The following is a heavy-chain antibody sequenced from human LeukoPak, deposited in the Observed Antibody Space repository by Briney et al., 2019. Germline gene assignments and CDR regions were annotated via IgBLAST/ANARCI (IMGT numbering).Heavy chain of an antibody. J-gene: IGHJ5*02. D-gene: IGHD4-17*01. CDR2: MNPNSGNT. CDR1: GYTFTSFD. V-gene: IGHV1-8*01. Sequence: ASVRVSCKASGYTFTSFDINGVRQAPGQGLEWMGWMNPNSGNTDYAQKFQGRDTMTRDTSINTAYMELSSLRSEDTAVYYCAREGDDFGDYVWFEPWGQRPLVPVSS. CDR3: AREGDDFGDYVWFEP.